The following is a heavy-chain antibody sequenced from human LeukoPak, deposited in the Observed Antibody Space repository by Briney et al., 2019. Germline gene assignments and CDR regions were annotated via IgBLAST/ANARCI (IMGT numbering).Heavy chain of an antibody. CDR1: GCSISTYY. CDR3: ATARRSTVVTLFDY. CDR2: ISASGGRT. Sequence: ETLSLTCTVSGCSISTYYLSWVRQAPGKGLECVSVISASGGRTYSAESVKARFTISRDNSKNTLYLQMNSLRAEDTAVYSCATARRSTVVTLFDYWGQGTLVTVSS. D-gene: IGHD4-23*01. J-gene: IGHJ4*02. V-gene: IGHV3-23*01.